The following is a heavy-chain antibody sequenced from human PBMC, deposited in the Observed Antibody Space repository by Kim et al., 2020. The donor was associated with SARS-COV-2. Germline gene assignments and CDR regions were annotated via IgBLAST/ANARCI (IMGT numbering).Heavy chain of an antibody. V-gene: IGHV3-7*03. CDR2: IKQDGSET. D-gene: IGHD2-2*01. J-gene: IGHJ4*02. CDR1: GFTFATHW. Sequence: GGSLRLSCAASGFTFATHWMTWVRQAPGKGLEWVANIKQDGSETYYVDSVQGRFTISRDNAKSSLYLQMNSLRADDTAVYYCARTSSAYFDYWGQVTLV. CDR3: ARTSSAYFDY.